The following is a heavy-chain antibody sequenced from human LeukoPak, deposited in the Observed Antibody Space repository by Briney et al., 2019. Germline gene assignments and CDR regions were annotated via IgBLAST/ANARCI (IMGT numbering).Heavy chain of an antibody. CDR1: GDSVTSGGYF. Sequence: SQTLSLTCTVSGDSVTSGGYFWTWIRHHPGKGLEWIGYISNSGTTSYNPSLKSRVPISVDTSNNQFSLSLSSVTAADTAVYYCARDVVVTSSPDAFDIWGQGTMVAVSS. J-gene: IGHJ3*02. CDR2: ISNSGTT. D-gene: IGHD2-21*02. V-gene: IGHV4-31*03. CDR3: ARDVVVTSSPDAFDI.